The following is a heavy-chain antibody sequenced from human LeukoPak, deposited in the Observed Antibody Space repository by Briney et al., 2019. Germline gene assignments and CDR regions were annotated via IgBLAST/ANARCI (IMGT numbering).Heavy chain of an antibody. J-gene: IGHJ5*02. D-gene: IGHD2-2*01. CDR3: ARAGPELDIVVVPAAGGRWFDP. V-gene: IGHV4-34*01. Sequence: SETLSLTCAVYGGTFSGCYWSGIRQPPGKGLEWIGEINHSGSTNYNPSLKSRVTISVDTSKNQFSLKLSSVTAADTAVYYCARAGPELDIVVVPAAGGRWFDPWGQGTLVTVSS. CDR2: INHSGST. CDR1: GGTFSGCY.